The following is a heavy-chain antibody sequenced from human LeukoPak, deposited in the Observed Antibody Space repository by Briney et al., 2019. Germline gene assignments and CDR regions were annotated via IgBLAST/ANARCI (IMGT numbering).Heavy chain of an antibody. V-gene: IGHV3-23*01. CDR1: GFTFSSYA. CDR2: ISGSGGST. Sequence: GGSLRLSCAASGFTFSSYAMSWVRQAPGKGLEWVSAISGSGGSTYYADSVKGRFTISRDNSKNTLYLQMNSLRAEDTAVYYCAKDMSRRFLEWLSDYWGQGTLVTVSS. D-gene: IGHD3-3*01. J-gene: IGHJ4*02. CDR3: AKDMSRRFLEWLSDY.